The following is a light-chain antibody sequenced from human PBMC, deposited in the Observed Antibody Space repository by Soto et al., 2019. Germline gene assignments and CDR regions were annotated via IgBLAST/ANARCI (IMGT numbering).Light chain of an antibody. V-gene: IGKV3-20*01. Sequence: EIVLTQSPGTLSLSPGERATLSCRASQSVDSRYLAWYQQKPGQTPRLLIYGASSRATGIPDRFSGSGSGTDFTLTISRLEPEDFAVYYCHHYGSSPYTFGQGTKLEIK. CDR2: GAS. J-gene: IGKJ2*01. CDR1: QSVDSRY. CDR3: HHYGSSPYT.